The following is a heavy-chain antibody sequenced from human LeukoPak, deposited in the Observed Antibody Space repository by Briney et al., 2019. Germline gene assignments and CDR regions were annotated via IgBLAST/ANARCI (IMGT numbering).Heavy chain of an antibody. V-gene: IGHV3-48*01. CDR3: AKEEWIQLWPHYYYYGMDV. J-gene: IGHJ6*02. CDR2: ISSSSSTI. D-gene: IGHD5-18*01. CDR1: GFTFSTYS. Sequence: GGSLRLSCAASGFTFSTYSMNWVRQAPGKGLEWVSYISSSSSTIYYADSVKGRFTISRDNAKNSLYLQMNSLRAEDTAVYYCAKEEWIQLWPHYYYYGMDVWGQGTTVTVSS.